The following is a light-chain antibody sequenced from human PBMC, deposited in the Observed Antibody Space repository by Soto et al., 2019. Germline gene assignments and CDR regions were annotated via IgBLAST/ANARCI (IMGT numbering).Light chain of an antibody. CDR1: NSDVGTYNY. J-gene: IGLJ3*02. Sequence: QSALAQPPSASGSPGQSVTITCTGTNSDVGTYNYVSWYHHHPGKAPKFLIYEVSRRPFWVPDRFSGSKSGNTASLTVSGLQAEDEADYYCSSYAGSNNLVFGGGTKLTVL. CDR2: EVS. CDR3: SSYAGSNNLV. V-gene: IGLV2-8*01.